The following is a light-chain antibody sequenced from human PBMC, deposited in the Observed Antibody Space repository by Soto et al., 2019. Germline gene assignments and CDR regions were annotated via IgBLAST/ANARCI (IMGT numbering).Light chain of an antibody. CDR3: QQYNNWSPYT. Sequence: EKVMTQSPATLSVSPGERATLSCRASQSVSSNLAWYQQKPGQAPSLLIYGASTRATGIPARFSGSGSGTEFSLTISSLQSEDFAVYYCQQYNNWSPYTFGQGTKLVIK. CDR2: GAS. CDR1: QSVSSN. J-gene: IGKJ2*01. V-gene: IGKV3-15*01.